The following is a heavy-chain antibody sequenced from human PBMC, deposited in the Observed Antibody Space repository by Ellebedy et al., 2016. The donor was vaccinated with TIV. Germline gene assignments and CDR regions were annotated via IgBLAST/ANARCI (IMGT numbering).Heavy chain of an antibody. V-gene: IGHV3-74*01. J-gene: IGHJ4*02. CDR2: IDYVGTNT. D-gene: IGHD5-12*01. CDR1: GFTFRSSW. CDR3: ARELPTTGYALDY. Sequence: GGSLRLXXATSGFTFRSSWMYWVRQAPGKGLVWVSRIDYVGTNTISADFVKGRFTISRDNAESTLYLQMDNLRAEDTAVYYCARELPTTGYALDYWGQGTLVTVSS.